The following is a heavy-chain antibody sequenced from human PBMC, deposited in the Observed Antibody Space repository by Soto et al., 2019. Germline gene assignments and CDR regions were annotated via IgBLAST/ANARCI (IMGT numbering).Heavy chain of an antibody. J-gene: IGHJ6*02. V-gene: IGHV3-33*01. Sequence: GESMRLSCTAAGFTFSSYGMHWVRQAPGKGLEWVAVIWYDGSNKYYADSVKGRFTISRDNSKNTLYLQMNSLRAEDTAVYYCARDRGYYDFWSGYWFIGMDVWGQGTTVTVSS. CDR2: IWYDGSNK. CDR3: ARDRGYYDFWSGYWFIGMDV. CDR1: GFTFSSYG. D-gene: IGHD3-3*01.